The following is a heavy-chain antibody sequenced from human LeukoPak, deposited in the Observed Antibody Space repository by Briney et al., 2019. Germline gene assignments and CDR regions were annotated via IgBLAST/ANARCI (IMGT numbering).Heavy chain of an antibody. J-gene: IGHJ6*02. CDR3: ARAAGHCSGGSRYSGDYYGMDV. Sequence: ASVKVSCKASGYTFTGYYMHWVRQAPGQGLEWVGWINPNSGGTNYAQKFQGRVTMTRDTSISTAYMELSRLRSDDTAVYYCARAAGHCSGGSRYSGDYYGMDVWGQGTTVTVSS. CDR1: GYTFTGYY. V-gene: IGHV1-2*02. CDR2: INPNSGGT. D-gene: IGHD2-15*01.